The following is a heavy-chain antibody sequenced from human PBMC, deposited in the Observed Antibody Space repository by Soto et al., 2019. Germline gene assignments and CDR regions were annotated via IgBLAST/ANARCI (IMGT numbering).Heavy chain of an antibody. V-gene: IGHV1-3*01. CDR3: AREGQAPYYYYGMDV. J-gene: IGHJ6*02. CDR1: GYTFTRYA. CDR2: INAGNGNT. Sequence: QVQLVQSGAEVKKPGASVKVSCKASGYTFTRYAMHWVRQAPGQRLEWMGWINAGNGNTKYSQKFQGRVIITRDTSASTAYMELRSLRSDDTAVYYCAREGQAPYYYYGMDVWGQGTAVTVSS.